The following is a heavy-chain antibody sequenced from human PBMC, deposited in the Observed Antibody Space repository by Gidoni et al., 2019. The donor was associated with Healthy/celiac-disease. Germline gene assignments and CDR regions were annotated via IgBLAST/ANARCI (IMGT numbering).Heavy chain of an antibody. D-gene: IGHD5-18*01. CDR2: INHSGST. J-gene: IGHJ4*02. CDR1: GGSFSGYY. CDR3: ARVRVRPSYGYDY. Sequence: QVQLQQWGAGLLKPSETLSLTCAVYGGSFSGYYWSWIRQPPGKGLEWIGEINHSGSTNYNPSLKSRVTISVDTSKNQFSLKLSSVTAADTAVYYCARVRVRPSYGYDYWGQGTLVTVSS. V-gene: IGHV4-34*01.